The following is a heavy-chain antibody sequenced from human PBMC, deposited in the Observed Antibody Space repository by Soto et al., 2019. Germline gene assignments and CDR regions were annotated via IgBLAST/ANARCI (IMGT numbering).Heavy chain of an antibody. CDR2: IIPIFGTA. D-gene: IGHD3-22*01. CDR3: ARELRNYYDSSGSFDY. Sequence: SVKVSCKASGGTFSSYAISWVRQAPGQGLEWMGGIIPIFGTANYAQKFQGRVTITADESTSTAYMELSSLRSEDTAVYYCARELRNYYDSSGSFDYWGQGTLVTVSS. J-gene: IGHJ4*02. CDR1: GGTFSSYA. V-gene: IGHV1-69*13.